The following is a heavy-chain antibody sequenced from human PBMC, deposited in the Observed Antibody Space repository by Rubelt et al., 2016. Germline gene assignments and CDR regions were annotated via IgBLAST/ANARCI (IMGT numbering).Heavy chain of an antibody. V-gene: IGHV4-34*01. Sequence: SRVTISVDTSKNQFSLKLSSVTAADTAVYYCARRPLYYYGSGSYSYWGQGTLVTVSS. D-gene: IGHD3-10*01. J-gene: IGHJ4*02. CDR3: ARRPLYYYGSGSYSY.